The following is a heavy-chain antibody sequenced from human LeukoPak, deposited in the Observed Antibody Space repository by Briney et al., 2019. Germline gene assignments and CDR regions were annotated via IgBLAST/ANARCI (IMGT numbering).Heavy chain of an antibody. V-gene: IGHV3-21*01. CDR2: ISSSSSYI. CDR3: ARDPSTIAVAGTYVY. D-gene: IGHD6-19*01. CDR1: GFTFSSYS. J-gene: IGHJ4*02. Sequence: GGSLRLSCAASGFTFSSYSMNWVRQAPGKGLEWVSSISSSSSYIYYADSVKGRFTISRDNAKNSLYLQMNSLRAEDTAVYYRARDPSTIAVAGTYVYWGQGTLVTVSS.